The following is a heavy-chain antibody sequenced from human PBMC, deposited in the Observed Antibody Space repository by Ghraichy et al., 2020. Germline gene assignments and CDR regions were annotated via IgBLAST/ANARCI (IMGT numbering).Heavy chain of an antibody. V-gene: IGHV3-23*01. D-gene: IGHD3-9*01. J-gene: IGHJ4*02. Sequence: GGSLRLSCAASGFTFSSYAMSWVRQAPGKGLEWVSAISGSGGSTYYADSVKGRFTISRDNSKNTLYLQMNSLRAEDTAVYYCAKAYYDILTGYQVIDYWGQGTLVTVSS. CDR3: AKAYYDILTGYQVIDY. CDR2: ISGSGGST. CDR1: GFTFSSYA.